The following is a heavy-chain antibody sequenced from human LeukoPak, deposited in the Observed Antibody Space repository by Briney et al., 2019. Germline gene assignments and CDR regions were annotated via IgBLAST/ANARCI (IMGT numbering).Heavy chain of an antibody. V-gene: IGHV3-30*04. CDR3: AREYCGGECYSGFDY. J-gene: IGHJ4*02. CDR1: RFTFNNYA. D-gene: IGHD2-21*01. CDR2: LSNAGTYS. Sequence: GGSLRLYCAVSRFTFNNYAMHWVRQAPGKGLEWVALLSNAGTYSSYADSVKGRFTISRDNYRNTLYLQMNGLRTDDTAVYYCAREYCGGECYSGFDYWGQGSLVSVCS.